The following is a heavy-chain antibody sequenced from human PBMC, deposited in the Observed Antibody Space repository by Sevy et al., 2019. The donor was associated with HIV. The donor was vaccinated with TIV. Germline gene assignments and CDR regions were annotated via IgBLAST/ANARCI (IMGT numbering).Heavy chain of an antibody. CDR2: ISGSGGST. V-gene: IGHV3-23*01. Sequence: GGSLRLSCAASGFTFGTYVMNWVRQAPGMGLEWVSGISGSGGSTYYADSVKGRITISRDNSKKTVYLQMNSLRAEDTAVYYCAKGDRSFYGIDVWGQGTTVTVSS. J-gene: IGHJ6*02. CDR3: AKGDRSFYGIDV. D-gene: IGHD2-15*01. CDR1: GFTFGTYV.